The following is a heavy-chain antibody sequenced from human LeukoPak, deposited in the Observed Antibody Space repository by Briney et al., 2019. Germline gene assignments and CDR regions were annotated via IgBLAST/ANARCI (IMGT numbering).Heavy chain of an antibody. Sequence: ASVKVSCKASGNTFTSSYIHWMRQAPGQGLEWMGIIIPSSDATSYAQGFQGRITMTRDTSTSTVYMELSSLRSEDTAVYYCARVTKGNPNNGMDVWGQGTTVTVSS. CDR1: GNTFTSSY. V-gene: IGHV1-46*01. CDR2: IIPSSDAT. D-gene: IGHD1-14*01. J-gene: IGHJ6*02. CDR3: ARVTKGNPNNGMDV.